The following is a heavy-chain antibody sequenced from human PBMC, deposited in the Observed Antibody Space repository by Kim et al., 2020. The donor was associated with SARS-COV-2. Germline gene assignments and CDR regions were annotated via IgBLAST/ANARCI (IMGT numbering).Heavy chain of an antibody. CDR2: IGTAGDT. CDR3: ARGYSSGWYWAFDI. CDR1: GFTFSSYD. V-gene: IGHV3-13*01. D-gene: IGHD6-13*01. Sequence: GGSLRLSCAASGFTFSSYDMHWVRQATGKGLEWVSAIGTAGDTYYPGSVKGRFTISRENAKNSLYLQMNSLGAGDTAVYYCARGYSSGWYWAFDIWGQGTMVTVSS. J-gene: IGHJ3*02.